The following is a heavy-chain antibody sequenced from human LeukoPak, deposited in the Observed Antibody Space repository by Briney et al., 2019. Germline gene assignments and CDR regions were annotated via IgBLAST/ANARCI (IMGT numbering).Heavy chain of an antibody. CDR2: INHSGST. D-gene: IGHD2-2*02. J-gene: IGHJ4*02. CDR3: ARLDCSSTSCYSPLDY. V-gene: IGHV4-34*01. Sequence: SETLSLTCAVYGGSFSGYYWSWIRQPPGKGLEWIGEINHSGSTNYNPSLKSRVTISVDTSKNQFSLKLSSVTAADTAVYYCARLDCSSTSCYSPLDYWGQGTLVTVSS. CDR1: GGSFSGYY.